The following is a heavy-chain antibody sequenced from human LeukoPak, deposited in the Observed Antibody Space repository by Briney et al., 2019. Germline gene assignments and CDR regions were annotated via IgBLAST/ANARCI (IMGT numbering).Heavy chain of an antibody. CDR1: GVTFSSYS. J-gene: IGHJ6*03. V-gene: IGHV3-48*01. D-gene: IGHD3-3*01. CDR2: ISSSSSTI. CDR3: ARKDLWGGSHSQDYYYYYYMDV. Sequence: QPGGSLRLSCAASGVTFSSYSMNWVRQAPGKGLEWVSYISSSSSTIYYADSVKGRFTISRDNAKNSLYLQMNSLRAEDTAVYYCARKDLWGGSHSQDYYYYYYMDVWGKGTTVTVSS.